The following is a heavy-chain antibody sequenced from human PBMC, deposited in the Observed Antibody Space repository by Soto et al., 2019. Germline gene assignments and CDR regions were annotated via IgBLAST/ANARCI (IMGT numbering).Heavy chain of an antibody. CDR2: ISYDGSNK. Sequence: QVQLVESGGGVVQPGRSLRLSCAASGFTFSSYGMHWVRQAPGKGLEWVAVISYDGSNKYYADSVKGRFTISRDNSKNTLYLQMTSLRAEETAVYYCAKDRGSSGSTDYWGQGTLVTVSS. J-gene: IGHJ4*02. D-gene: IGHD6-19*01. V-gene: IGHV3-30*18. CDR3: AKDRGSSGSTDY. CDR1: GFTFSSYG.